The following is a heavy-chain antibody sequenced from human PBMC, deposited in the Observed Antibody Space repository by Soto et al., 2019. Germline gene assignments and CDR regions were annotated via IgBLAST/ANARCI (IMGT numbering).Heavy chain of an antibody. J-gene: IGHJ4*02. CDR3: ARRVAGSAGDFDQ. Sequence: QVQLVQPGAEVKRPGSSMRVSCKASGGTFGTYTIAWLRQPPGQGPEWMGGILPIINKSNYAQKFQGRVTITADESTSTAYMDLNSLRFDDTAVYYCARRVAGSAGDFDQWGQGTRVTVS. V-gene: IGHV1-69*01. CDR2: ILPIINKS. CDR1: GGTFGTYT.